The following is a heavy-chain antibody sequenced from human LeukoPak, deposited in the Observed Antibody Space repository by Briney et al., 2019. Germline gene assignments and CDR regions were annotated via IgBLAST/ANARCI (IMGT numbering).Heavy chain of an antibody. J-gene: IGHJ5*02. CDR3: AKGDDYGANTRLPKFNWFDP. V-gene: IGHV3-30*02. CDR1: GFTFSSYA. CDR2: IRYDGNNK. Sequence: PGGSLRLSCAAAGFTFSSYAMHWVRQAPGKGLEWVAFIRYDGNNKNYADSAKGRFTISRDNSKDTLYLQMNSLRAEDTAVYYCAKGDDYGANTRLPKFNWFDPWGQGTLVIVSS. D-gene: IGHD4-23*01.